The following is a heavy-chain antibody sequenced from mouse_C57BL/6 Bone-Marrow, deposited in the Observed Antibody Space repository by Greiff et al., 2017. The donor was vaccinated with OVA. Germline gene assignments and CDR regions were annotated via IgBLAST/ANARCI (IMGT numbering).Heavy chain of an antibody. Sequence: VKLQQPGAELVMPGASVKLSCKASGYTFTSYWMHWVKQRPGQGLEWIGEIDPSDSYTNYNQKFKGKSTLTVDKSSSTAYMQLSSLTSEDSAVYYCAREGYDYSWFAYWGQGTLVTVSA. CDR3: AREGYDYSWFAY. CDR1: GYTFTSYW. CDR2: IDPSDSYT. D-gene: IGHD2-4*01. J-gene: IGHJ3*01. V-gene: IGHV1-69*01.